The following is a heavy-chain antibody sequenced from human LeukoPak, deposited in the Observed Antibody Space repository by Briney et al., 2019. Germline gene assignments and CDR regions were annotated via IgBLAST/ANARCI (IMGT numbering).Heavy chain of an antibody. CDR3: ARDDSAWYAY. CDR2: ISSSGRGI. CDR1: GFTFSSYE. J-gene: IGHJ4*02. D-gene: IGHD6-19*01. V-gene: IGHV3-48*03. Sequence: GGSLRLSCAASGFTFSSYEMNWVRQAPGKGLEWVSYISSSGRGIYYADSVKGRFTISRDNAKNSLYLQMNSLRDEDTAVYYCARDDSAWYAYWGPGTLVTVSS.